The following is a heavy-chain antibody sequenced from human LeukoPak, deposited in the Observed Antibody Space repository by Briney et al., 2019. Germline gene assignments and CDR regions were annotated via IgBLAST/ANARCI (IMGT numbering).Heavy chain of an antibody. D-gene: IGHD6-19*01. Sequence: GESLKISCKGSGYNFTNFWINWVRQMPGKGLEWMGRIDPSDSYTNYSPSFQGHVTISADKSISTAYLQWSSLKASDTAMYYCARPGYRSRYFDYWGHGALVTVSS. V-gene: IGHV5-10-1*01. CDR3: ARPGYRSRYFDY. CDR2: IDPSDSYT. CDR1: GYNFTNFW. J-gene: IGHJ4*01.